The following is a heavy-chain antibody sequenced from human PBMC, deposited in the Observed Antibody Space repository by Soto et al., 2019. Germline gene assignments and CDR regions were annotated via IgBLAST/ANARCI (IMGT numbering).Heavy chain of an antibody. V-gene: IGHV4-39*01. CDR1: GGSISSSSYY. D-gene: IGHD3-3*01. CDR2: IYYSGST. CDR3: ATVLGYYDFWSGYYISYYGMDV. J-gene: IGHJ6*02. Sequence: QLQLQESGPGLVKPSETLSLTCTVSGGSISSSSYYWGWIRQPPGKGLEWIGSIYYSGSTYYNPSLKSRVTLSVDTSKNPFSLKLSSVTAADTAVYYCATVLGYYDFWSGYYISYYGMDVWGQGTTVTVSS.